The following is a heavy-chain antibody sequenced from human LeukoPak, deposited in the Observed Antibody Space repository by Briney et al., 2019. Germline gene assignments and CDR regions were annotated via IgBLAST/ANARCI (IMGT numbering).Heavy chain of an antibody. D-gene: IGHD2-2*02. CDR2: IIPIFGIA. CDR3: ARDPRYCSSTSCYIDY. Sequence: SVKVSCKASGGTFSSYAIIWVRQAPGQGLEWMGRIIPIFGIANYAQKFQGRVTITADKSTSTAYMELSSLRSEDTAVYYCARDPRYCSSTSCYIDYWGQGTLVTVSS. J-gene: IGHJ4*02. V-gene: IGHV1-69*04. CDR1: GGTFSSYA.